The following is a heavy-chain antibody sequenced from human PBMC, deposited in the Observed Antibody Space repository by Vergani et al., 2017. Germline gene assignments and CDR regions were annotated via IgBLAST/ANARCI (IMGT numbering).Heavy chain of an antibody. D-gene: IGHD3-10*01. Sequence: QVQLVQSGAEVKKPGASVKVSCKASGYTFTSYAMHWVRQAPGQGLEWMGIINPSGGSTSYAQKFQGRVTMTRDTSTSTVYMELSSLRSEDTAVYYCATMGFRPPSAWGQGTMVTVSS. J-gene: IGHJ3*01. CDR1: GYTFTSYA. CDR3: ATMGFRPPSA. CDR2: INPSGGST. V-gene: IGHV1-46*03.